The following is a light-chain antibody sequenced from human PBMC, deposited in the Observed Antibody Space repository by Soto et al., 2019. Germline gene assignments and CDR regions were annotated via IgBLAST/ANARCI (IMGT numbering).Light chain of an antibody. CDR1: QGISNY. CDR2: AAS. Sequence: DIQMTQSPSSLSASVGDRVTITCRASQGISNYLAWYQQKPGQVPKLLIYAASTSQSGVPSRFSGSGSGTDFTLTISSLQPEDVATYYCQKYNSAPRAFGQGTKVEIK. J-gene: IGKJ1*01. CDR3: QKYNSAPRA. V-gene: IGKV1-27*01.